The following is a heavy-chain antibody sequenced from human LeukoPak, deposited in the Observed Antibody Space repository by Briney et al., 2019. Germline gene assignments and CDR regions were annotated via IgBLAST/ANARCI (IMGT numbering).Heavy chain of an antibody. V-gene: IGHV1-2*04. CDR1: GHTFTGYY. J-gene: IGHJ4*02. Sequence: ASVKVSCKASGHTFTGYYMHWVRQAPGQGLEWMGWINPNSGGTNYAQKFQGWVTMTRDTSISTAYMELSRLRSDDTAVYYCAKDLAPVKWNRVTAFGYWGQGTLVTVSS. D-gene: IGHD1-26*01. CDR2: INPNSGGT. CDR3: AKDLAPVKWNRVTAFGY.